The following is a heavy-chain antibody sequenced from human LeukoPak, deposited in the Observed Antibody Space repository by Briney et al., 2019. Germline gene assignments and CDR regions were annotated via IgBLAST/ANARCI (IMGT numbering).Heavy chain of an antibody. CDR3: AKDETLSGINYFAY. Sequence: PGGSLRLSCAVSGFSFSTYAMSWVRQAPGEGLEWVSGITGSGTGTYYADSVKGRFTISRDNSRNTLYQEMSNLRAEDTAIYYCAKDETLSGINYFAYWGQGTLVTVSS. V-gene: IGHV3-23*01. D-gene: IGHD1-20*01. J-gene: IGHJ4*02. CDR1: GFSFSTYA. CDR2: ITGSGTGT.